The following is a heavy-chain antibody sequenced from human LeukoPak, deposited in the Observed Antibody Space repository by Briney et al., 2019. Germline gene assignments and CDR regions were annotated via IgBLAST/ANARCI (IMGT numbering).Heavy chain of an antibody. V-gene: IGHV3-7*03. CDR3: AREPCSGGSCYSGYFDY. J-gene: IGHJ4*02. Sequence: GGSLRLSCAASGFTFSSYWMSWVRQAPGKGLEWVANIKQDGSEKYYVDSVKGRFTISRDNAKNSLYLQMNSLRAEDTAVYYCAREPCSGGSCYSGYFDYWGQGTLVTVSS. D-gene: IGHD2-15*01. CDR2: IKQDGSEK. CDR1: GFTFSSYW.